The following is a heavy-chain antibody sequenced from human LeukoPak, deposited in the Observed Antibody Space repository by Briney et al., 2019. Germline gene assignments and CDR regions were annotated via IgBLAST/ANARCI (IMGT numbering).Heavy chain of an antibody. J-gene: IGHJ4*02. CDR2: IYYSGST. CDR1: GGSISSYY. Sequence: MSSETLSLTCTVSGGSISSYYWSWIRQPPGKGLEWIGYIYYSGSTNYNPSLKSRVTISVDTSKNQFSLKLSSVTAADTAVYYCARDRGKLFDYWGQGTLVTVSS. CDR3: ARDRGKLFDY. V-gene: IGHV4-59*12.